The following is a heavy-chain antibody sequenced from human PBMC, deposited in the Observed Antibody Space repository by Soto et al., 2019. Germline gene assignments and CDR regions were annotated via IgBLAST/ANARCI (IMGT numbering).Heavy chain of an antibody. J-gene: IGHJ4*02. CDR2: LSFDGITK. Sequence: GGSLRLSCVASGFTFSSYPIHWVRQAPGKGLEWLAVLSFDGITKYFADSVKGRFTISRDNSKNTVYLQMNSLRGEDTAVYYCARDGGSSLDYWGQGTLVTVSS. D-gene: IGHD3-16*01. V-gene: IGHV3-30*04. CDR1: GFTFSSYP. CDR3: ARDGGSSLDY.